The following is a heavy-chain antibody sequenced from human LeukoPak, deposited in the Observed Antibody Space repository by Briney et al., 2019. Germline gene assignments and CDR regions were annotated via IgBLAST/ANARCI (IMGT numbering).Heavy chain of an antibody. CDR2: IYYSGST. D-gene: IGHD6-13*01. Sequence: PSQTLSLTCTVSGGSISSGDYYWSWIRQPPGKGLEWIGYIYYSGSTYYNPSLKSRVTISVDTSKNQFSLKLSSVTAADTAVYYCATPFSSSLGEEGAFDIWGQGTMVTVSS. CDR3: ATPFSSSLGEEGAFDI. J-gene: IGHJ3*02. CDR1: GGSISSGDYY. V-gene: IGHV4-30-4*01.